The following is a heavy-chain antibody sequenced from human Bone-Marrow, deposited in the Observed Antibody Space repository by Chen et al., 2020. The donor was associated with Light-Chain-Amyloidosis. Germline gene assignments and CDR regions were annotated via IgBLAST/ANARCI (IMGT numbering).Heavy chain of an antibody. CDR3: ARTLYYYDSSGSWYFDL. D-gene: IGHD3-22*01. CDR2: ISAYNVNT. Sequence: QVQLVQSGAEVKKPGASVKVSCKASGYTFTSYGISWVRQAPGQGLEWMGWISAYNVNTNYAQKLQGRVTMTTDTSTSTAYMELMSLRSDDTAVYYCARTLYYYDSSGSWYFDLWGRGTLVTVSS. J-gene: IGHJ2*01. V-gene: IGHV1-18*01. CDR1: GYTFTSYG.